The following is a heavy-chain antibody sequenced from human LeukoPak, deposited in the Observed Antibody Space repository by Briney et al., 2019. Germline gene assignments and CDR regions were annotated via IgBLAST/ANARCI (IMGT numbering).Heavy chain of an antibody. CDR1: GFTFSSYA. D-gene: IGHD6-13*01. CDR2: ISGSGGST. J-gene: IGHJ4*02. Sequence: GGSLRLSCAASGFTFSSYAMSRVRQAPGKGLEWVSAISGSGGSTYYADSVKGRFTISRDNSKNTLYLQMNSLRAEDTAVYYCAKDTPSGIAAAGRDYWGQETLVTVSS. V-gene: IGHV3-23*01. CDR3: AKDTPSGIAAAGRDY.